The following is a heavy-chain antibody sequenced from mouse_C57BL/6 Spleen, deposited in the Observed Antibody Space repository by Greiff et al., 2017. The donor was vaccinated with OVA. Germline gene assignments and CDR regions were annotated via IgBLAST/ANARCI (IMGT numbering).Heavy chain of an antibody. J-gene: IGHJ4*01. CDR3: ASGGGYAMDY. D-gene: IGHD1-1*02. CDR2: ISSGSSTI. Sequence: DVQLQESGGGLVKPGGSLKLSCAASGFTFSDYGMHWVRQAPEKGLEWVAYISSGSSTIYYADTVKGRFTISRDNAKNTLFLQMTSLRSEDTAMYYCASGGGYAMDYWGQGTSVTVSS. CDR1: GFTFSDYG. V-gene: IGHV5-17*01.